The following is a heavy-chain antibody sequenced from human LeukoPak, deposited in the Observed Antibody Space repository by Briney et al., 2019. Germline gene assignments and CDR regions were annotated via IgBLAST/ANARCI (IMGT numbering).Heavy chain of an antibody. CDR1: GGTFSSYA. D-gene: IGHD1-26*01. CDR3: ATDRVGGRGSGSYPLSY. V-gene: IGHV1-24*01. J-gene: IGHJ4*02. Sequence: ASVKVSCKASGGTFSSYAISWVRQAPGKGLEWMGGFDPEDGETIYAQKFQGRVTMTEDTSTDTAYMELSSLRSEDTAVYYCATDRVGGRGSGSYPLSYWGQGTLVTVSS. CDR2: FDPEDGET.